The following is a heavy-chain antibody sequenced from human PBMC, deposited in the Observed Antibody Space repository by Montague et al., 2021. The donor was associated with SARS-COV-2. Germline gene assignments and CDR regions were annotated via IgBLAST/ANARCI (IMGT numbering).Heavy chain of an antibody. CDR3: ARFFGPYYYGLDV. CDR1: GGSLSTYY. J-gene: IGHJ6*02. V-gene: IGHV4-59*13. D-gene: IGHD3-10*01. Sequence: SETLSLTCTVSGGSLSTYYWSWIRQPPGKGLECIGYICYTGNTNYNPSLKSRVTISVDTSKNQFSLKLGSVTAADTAVYYCARFFGPYYYGLDVWGQGTTVTVSS. CDR2: ICYTGNT.